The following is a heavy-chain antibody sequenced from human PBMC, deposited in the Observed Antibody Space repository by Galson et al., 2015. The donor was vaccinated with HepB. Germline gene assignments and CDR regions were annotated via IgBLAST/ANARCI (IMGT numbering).Heavy chain of an antibody. CDR1: GGTFSSYA. V-gene: IGHV1-2*04. CDR2: INPNSGGT. CDR3: ARDNSENAFDI. J-gene: IGHJ3*02. D-gene: IGHD4-23*01. Sequence: SVKVSCKASGGTFSSYAISWVRQAPGQGLEWMGWINPNSGGTNYAQKFQGWVTMTRDTSISTAYMELSRLRSDDTAVYYCARDNSENAFDIWGQGTMVTVSS.